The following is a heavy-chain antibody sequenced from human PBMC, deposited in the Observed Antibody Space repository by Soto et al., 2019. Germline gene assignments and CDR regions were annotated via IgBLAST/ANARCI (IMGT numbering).Heavy chain of an antibody. D-gene: IGHD4-17*01. CDR1: GYTFINYG. V-gene: IGHV1-18*01. CDR2: ISAYNGKT. CDR3: ARRYGDHSSSAGFDY. Sequence: VASVKVSCKASGYTFINYGISWVRQAPGQGLEWMGWISAYNGKTNYAQKLQGRVTMTTDTSTSTAYMELRSLRSDDTAVYYCARRYGDHSSSAGFDYWGQGTLLTVSS. J-gene: IGHJ4*02.